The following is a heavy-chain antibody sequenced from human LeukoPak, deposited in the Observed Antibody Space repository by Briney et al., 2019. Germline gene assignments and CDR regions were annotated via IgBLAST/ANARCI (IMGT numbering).Heavy chain of an antibody. CDR1: GGTFSSYA. D-gene: IGHD4-17*01. J-gene: IGHJ4*02. V-gene: IGHV1-69*01. Sequence: SVKVSCKASGGTFSSYAISWVRQAPGQGLEWMGGIIPIFGTANYAQKFQGRVTITADESTSTAYMELSSLRSEDTAVYYCARDHSDGDYRIPFDYWGQGTLVTVSS. CDR2: IIPIFGTA. CDR3: ARDHSDGDYRIPFDY.